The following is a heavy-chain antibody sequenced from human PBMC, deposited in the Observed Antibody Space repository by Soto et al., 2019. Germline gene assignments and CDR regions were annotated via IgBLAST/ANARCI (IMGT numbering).Heavy chain of an antibody. CDR2: IVPIVDTS. Sequence: QVQLVQSGAEVRQPASSVKVSCKTSGGTFSSYAISWVRQAHGQGLEWMGGIVPIVDTSTYAQKFQGRVTITADESTSTAYMALSSLRSADTAIYYCVRVVAIPGYPDNWGQGTLVTVSS. CDR3: VRVVAIPGYPDN. J-gene: IGHJ4*02. CDR1: GGTFSSYA. V-gene: IGHV1-69*12. D-gene: IGHD5-12*01.